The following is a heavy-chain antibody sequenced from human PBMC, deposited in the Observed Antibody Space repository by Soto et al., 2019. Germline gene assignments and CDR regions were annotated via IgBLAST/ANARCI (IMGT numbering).Heavy chain of an antibody. V-gene: IGHV4-59*01. CDR1: GGSLSSYH. CDR3: AREGYNFXPFDC. D-gene: IGHD1-1*01. J-gene: IGHJ4*02. Sequence: PSETLSLTCTVSGGSLSSYHWNWIRRPPGMGLEWIASISYSGTTNYNSSLKSRVTISINTSKNQFSLKLNSVTAADTAVYYCAREGYNFXPFDCWGQGALVTVSS. CDR2: ISYSGTT.